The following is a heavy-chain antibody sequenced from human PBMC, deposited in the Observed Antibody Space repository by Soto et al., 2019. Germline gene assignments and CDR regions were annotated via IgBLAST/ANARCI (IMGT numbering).Heavy chain of an antibody. CDR2: INGDGCGT. CDR3: ARGIFGSGTANDY. CDR1: GFTFSGSW. Sequence: EVQLVESGGGLVQPGGSLRLSCEASGFTFSGSWMHGFRQAPGKGLVWVSRINGDGCGTSYADLVKGRFTISRDDAKNTLFLQMNGLRAEDTAVYYCARGIFGSGTANDYWGQGTLVTVSS. J-gene: IGHJ4*02. D-gene: IGHD3-10*01. V-gene: IGHV3-74*01.